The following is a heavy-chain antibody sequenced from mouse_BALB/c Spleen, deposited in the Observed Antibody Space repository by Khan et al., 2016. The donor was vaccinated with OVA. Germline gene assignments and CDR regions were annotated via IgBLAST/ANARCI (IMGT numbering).Heavy chain of an antibody. J-gene: IGHJ3*01. Sequence: QVQLKESGPGLVQPSQSLSITCTVSGFSLTTYGVHWVRQSPGKGLEWLGVIWSGGSTDYNAAFISRLSISKDNSKSQVFFKMNSVQANDTAIYYWARNYDYDEGLAYWGQGTLVTVSA. CDR2: IWSGGST. CDR1: GFSLTTYG. D-gene: IGHD2-4*01. V-gene: IGHV2-2*02. CDR3: ARNYDYDEGLAY.